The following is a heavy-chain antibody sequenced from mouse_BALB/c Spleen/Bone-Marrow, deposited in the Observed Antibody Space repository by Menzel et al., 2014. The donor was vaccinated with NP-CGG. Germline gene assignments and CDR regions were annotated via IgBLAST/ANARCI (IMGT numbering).Heavy chain of an antibody. CDR2: IHPGNSDI. CDR1: GYTFSNYW. CDR3: TTLARNNFDN. V-gene: IGHV1-5*01. D-gene: IGHD3-1*01. Sequence: EVQRVESGTVLARPGAAVKMSCKASGYTFSNYWMHWIRQRPGQGLEWIGTIHPGNSDITYNQKCKGKAKLTAVTSTSTAYMELSSLTKEDSAVYYCTTLARNNFDNWGQGTPLPVPS. J-gene: IGHJ2*01.